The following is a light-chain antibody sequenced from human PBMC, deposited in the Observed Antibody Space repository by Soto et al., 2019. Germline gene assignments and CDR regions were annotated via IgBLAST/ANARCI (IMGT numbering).Light chain of an antibody. CDR1: SSDVGAYTY. V-gene: IGLV2-8*01. CDR2: EVS. CDR3: TSYVGSNIWV. J-gene: IGLJ3*02. Sequence: ALTQPPSASWSPGQSVTISCTGTSSDVGAYTYVSWYQQYPGKAPKLMIYEVSKRPSGVPDRFSGSKSGNTASLTVSGLQAEDEADYYCTSYVGSNIWVFGGGTKVTVL.